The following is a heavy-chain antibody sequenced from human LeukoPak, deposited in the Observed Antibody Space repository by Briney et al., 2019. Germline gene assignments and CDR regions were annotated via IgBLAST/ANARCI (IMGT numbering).Heavy chain of an antibody. CDR1: GYSFTSYW. CDR3: ARQSRTITARPFDY. CDR2: IYPGDSDT. D-gene: IGHD6-6*01. Sequence: GESLKISCKGSGYSFTSYWIGWVRQMPGKGLEWMGIIYPGDSDTLYNPSFQGQVTISADKSISTAYLQWSSLKASDTAMYYCARQSRTITARPFDYWGQGTLVTVSS. V-gene: IGHV5-51*01. J-gene: IGHJ4*02.